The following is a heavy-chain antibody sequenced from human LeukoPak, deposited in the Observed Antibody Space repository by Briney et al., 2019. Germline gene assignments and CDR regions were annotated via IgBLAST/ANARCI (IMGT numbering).Heavy chain of an antibody. CDR1: GFAFDFRVSG. V-gene: IGHV3-30*02. CDR2: IQYDDSEE. CDR3: AKGPISGWYDY. Sequence: GGSLRLSCVASGFAFDFRVSGMHWVRQAPGKGLEWVAFIQYDDSEESYADSLKGRCTTSRDNSKNTLYLRMNSLRAEDTAVYYCAKGPISGWYDYWGQGTLVTVSS. D-gene: IGHD6-19*01. J-gene: IGHJ4*02.